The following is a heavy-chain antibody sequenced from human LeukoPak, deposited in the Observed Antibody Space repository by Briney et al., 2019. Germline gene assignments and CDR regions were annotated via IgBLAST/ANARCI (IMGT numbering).Heavy chain of an antibody. Sequence: GASVKVSCKASGYTFTGYYMHWVRQAPGQGLDGMGWINPNSGGPNYAQKLQGRVTMTRDTSISTAYMELSRLRSDDTAVYYCARGVSEKYYYGSGSYPTPHYYYYYYMDVWGKGTTVTVSS. CDR1: GYTFTGYY. CDR2: INPNSGGP. V-gene: IGHV1-2*02. J-gene: IGHJ6*03. D-gene: IGHD3-10*01. CDR3: ARGVSEKYYYGSGSYPTPHYYYYYYMDV.